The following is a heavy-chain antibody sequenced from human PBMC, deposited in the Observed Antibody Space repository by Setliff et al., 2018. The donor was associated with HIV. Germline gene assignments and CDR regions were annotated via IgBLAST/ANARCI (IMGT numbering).Heavy chain of an antibody. CDR2: ISNSGNTK. Sequence: GGSLRLSCVASGFTFRSCEMNWVRQAPGKGLEWISYISNSGNTKYYADSVKGRFTISRDNAKYSLYLQMTSLRAEDTAVYYCAREMGLFFDFWSVLWGQGTMVTVSS. CDR3: AREMGLFFDFWSVL. CDR1: GFTFRSCE. J-gene: IGHJ3*01. D-gene: IGHD3-3*01. V-gene: IGHV3-48*03.